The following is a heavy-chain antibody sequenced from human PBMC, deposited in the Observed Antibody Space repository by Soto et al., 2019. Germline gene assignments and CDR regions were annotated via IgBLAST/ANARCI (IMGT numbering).Heavy chain of an antibody. D-gene: IGHD2-15*01. CDR3: AKEHQYCSGGSCYSAGNTYFDY. V-gene: IGHV3-30*18. CDR1: GFTFSNYD. CDR2: ILYDGSNK. Sequence: QVQLVESGGGVVQPGRSLRLSCAASGFTFSNYDMNWVRQAPGKGLEWVAVILYDGSNKYYADSVKGRFTISRDNSKNTLYLEMNSLKPEDTAVYYCAKEHQYCSGGSCYSAGNTYFDYWGQGTLVTVSS. J-gene: IGHJ4*02.